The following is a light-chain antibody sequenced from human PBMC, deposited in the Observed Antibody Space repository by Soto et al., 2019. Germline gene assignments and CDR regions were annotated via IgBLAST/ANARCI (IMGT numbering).Light chain of an antibody. Sequence: DVHLSQSPSFLSASVGDSVTITCRASQGIFSYLAWYQQKPGKAPELLIYGASTLQSGVPSRFSGRGSGKEFTLTISNLQAEDVATYFCQQLNNYPPTFGQGTRLEI. V-gene: IGKV1-9*01. CDR1: QGIFSY. CDR2: GAS. CDR3: QQLNNYPPT. J-gene: IGKJ5*01.